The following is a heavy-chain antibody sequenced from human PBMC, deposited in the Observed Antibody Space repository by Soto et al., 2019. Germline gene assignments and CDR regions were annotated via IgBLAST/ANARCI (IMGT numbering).Heavy chain of an antibody. CDR1: GFTFSSYA. CDR3: ARGSWELPSPFDY. Sequence: SGGSLRLSCAASGFTFSSYAMHWVRQAPGKGLEWVAVISYDGSNKYYADSVKGRFTISRDNSKNTLYLQMNSLRAEDTAVYYCARGSWELPSPFDYWGQGTLVTVSS. V-gene: IGHV3-30-3*01. D-gene: IGHD1-26*01. J-gene: IGHJ4*02. CDR2: ISYDGSNK.